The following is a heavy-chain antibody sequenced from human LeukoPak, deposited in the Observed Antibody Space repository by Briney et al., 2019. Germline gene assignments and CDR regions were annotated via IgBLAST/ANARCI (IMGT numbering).Heavy chain of an antibody. V-gene: IGHV3-66*02. Sequence: GGSLRLSCAASGFTVSSNYMSWVRQDPGKGLEWVSVIYSGGSTYYADSVKGRFTISRDNSKNTLYLQMNSLRAEDTAVYYCARDQDSSGYIDWGQGTLVTVSS. CDR1: GFTVSSNY. CDR2: IYSGGST. CDR3: ARDQDSSGYID. D-gene: IGHD3-22*01. J-gene: IGHJ4*02.